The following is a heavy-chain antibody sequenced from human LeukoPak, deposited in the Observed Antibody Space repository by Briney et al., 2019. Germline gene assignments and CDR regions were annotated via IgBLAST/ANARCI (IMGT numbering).Heavy chain of an antibody. J-gene: IGHJ4*02. CDR1: GYSFTANY. CDR3: ARDHRGSGSSPGY. D-gene: IGHD6-19*01. V-gene: IGHV1-2*04. CDR2: VNPNRGDT. Sequence: ASVKVSCKASGYSFTANYIHWVRQAPGQGLEWMGWVNPNRGDTNYAQKFQDWVTMTIDTSINTAYMELNRLTSDDTAVYYCARDHRGSGSSPGYWGQGTLVTVSS.